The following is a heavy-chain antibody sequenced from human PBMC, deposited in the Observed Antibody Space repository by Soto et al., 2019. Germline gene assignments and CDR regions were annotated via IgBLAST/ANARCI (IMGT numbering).Heavy chain of an antibody. CDR3: VKDRSDTWSFDY. Sequence: QVQLVESGGGEVQPGRSLRLSCSASGFIYSSCAMHWVRQVPGKGLEWLAVVSHDGTLYPYADSVKGRFTISRDNSRKMVYLQMNSLRPDDTAVYYCVKDRSDTWSFDYWGQGTLVTVSS. CDR1: GFIYSSCA. V-gene: IGHV3-30*18. J-gene: IGHJ4*02. D-gene: IGHD2-8*02. CDR2: VSHDGTLY.